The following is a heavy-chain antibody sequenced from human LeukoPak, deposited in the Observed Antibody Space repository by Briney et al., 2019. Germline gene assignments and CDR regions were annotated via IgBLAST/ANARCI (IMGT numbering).Heavy chain of an antibody. D-gene: IGHD2-15*01. CDR1: GFTFSGYW. J-gene: IGHJ4*02. Sequence: GGSLSFSFAAPGFTFSGYWMSWVRQAPGKGLKGVANIKQDGSEKYYVDSVKGRFTISRDNAKNSLYLQMNSLRAEDTAVYYCARDIEDCSGGSCYSAWFDYWGQGTLVTVSS. CDR2: IKQDGSEK. V-gene: IGHV3-7*03. CDR3: ARDIEDCSGGSCYSAWFDY.